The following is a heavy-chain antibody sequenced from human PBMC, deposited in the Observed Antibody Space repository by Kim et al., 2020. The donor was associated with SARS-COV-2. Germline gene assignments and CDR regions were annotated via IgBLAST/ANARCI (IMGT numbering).Heavy chain of an antibody. D-gene: IGHD2-15*01. J-gene: IGHJ5*02. CDR2: IIHNGRT. Sequence: SETLSLTCAVYDGSFSGYFWTWIRQTPGKGLEWIGEIIHNGRTNYNPSLQSGVTISLENSKNKSPRNLISWPPGDTVVIYCAARARRGGGNRAFWFDPWG. CDR1: DGSFSGYF. V-gene: IGHV4-34*12. CDR3: AARARRGGGNRAFWFDP.